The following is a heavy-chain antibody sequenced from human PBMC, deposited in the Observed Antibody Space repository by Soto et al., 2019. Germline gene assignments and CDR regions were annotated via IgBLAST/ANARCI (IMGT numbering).Heavy chain of an antibody. CDR3: ARSDSSSYGGGGFRAMDV. V-gene: IGHV6-1*01. Sequence: PSQTLSLTCDSSGDTVSNNSATWNWIRQSPSRGLEWLGRTYFRSKWYNDYAISLKSPLTINPDTSENQFSLQLKSVTLEDTAVYYCARSDSSSYGGGGFRAMDVWGQGTRVTGAS. CDR1: GDTVSNNSAT. D-gene: IGHD3-22*01. CDR2: TYFRSKWYN. J-gene: IGHJ6*02.